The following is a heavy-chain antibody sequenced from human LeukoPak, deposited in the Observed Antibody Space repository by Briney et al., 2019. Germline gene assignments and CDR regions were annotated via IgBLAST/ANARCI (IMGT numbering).Heavy chain of an antibody. CDR1: GFTFSIYA. V-gene: IGHV3-21*01. CDR3: ARGPDSSIAARMGWFDP. J-gene: IGHJ5*02. Sequence: GGSLRLSCAASGFTFSIYAVSWVRQAPGKGLEWVSSISSSSSYIYYADSVKGRFTISRDNAKNSLYLQMNSLRAEDTAVYYCARGPDSSIAARMGWFDPWGQGTLVTVSS. CDR2: ISSSSSYI. D-gene: IGHD6-6*01.